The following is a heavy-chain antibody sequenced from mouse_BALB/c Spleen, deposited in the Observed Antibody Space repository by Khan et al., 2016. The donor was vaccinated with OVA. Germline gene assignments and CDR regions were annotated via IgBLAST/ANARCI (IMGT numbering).Heavy chain of an antibody. D-gene: IGHD1-1*01. CDR3: ARNKYYGYYFDY. Sequence: EVQLQESGPGLVKPSQSLSLTCSVTGYSITSNYAWTWIRQFPGNKLEWMGYISYSDYTSYNPSLKGRISITRDTSKNQFFLQLSSLTTEDTATYYCARNKYYGYYFDYWGPGTTLTVSS. V-gene: IGHV3-2*02. J-gene: IGHJ2*01. CDR2: ISYSDYT. CDR1: GYSITSNYA.